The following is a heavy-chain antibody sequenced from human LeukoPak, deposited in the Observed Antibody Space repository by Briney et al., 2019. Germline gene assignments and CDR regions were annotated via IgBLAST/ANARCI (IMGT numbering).Heavy chain of an antibody. CDR1: GFTFSSYA. V-gene: IGHV3-23*01. CDR3: ANDDCYDSSGQLDAFDI. CDR2: ISGSGGST. D-gene: IGHD3-22*01. Sequence: PGGSLRLSCAASGFTFSSYAMSWVRQAPGKGLEWISGISGSGGSTYYADSVKGRFTISRDNSKNTLYLQMNSLRVEDTAVYYCANDDCYDSSGQLDAFDIWGQGTMVTVSS. J-gene: IGHJ3*02.